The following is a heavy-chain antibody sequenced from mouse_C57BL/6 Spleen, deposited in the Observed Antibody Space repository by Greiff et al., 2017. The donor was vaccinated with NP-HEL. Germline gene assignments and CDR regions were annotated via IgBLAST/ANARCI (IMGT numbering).Heavy chain of an antibody. CDR1: GYTLTSYW. D-gene: IGHD1-1*01. CDR2: INPSSGYT. V-gene: IGHV1-7*01. CDR3: ARSTTVGYFDV. J-gene: IGHJ1*03. Sequence: QVQLKQSGAELAKPGASVKLSCKASGYTLTSYWMHWVKQRPGQGLEWIGYINPSSGYTKYNQKFKDKATLTADKSSSTAYMQLSSLTYEDSAVYYCARSTTVGYFDVWGTGTTVTVSS.